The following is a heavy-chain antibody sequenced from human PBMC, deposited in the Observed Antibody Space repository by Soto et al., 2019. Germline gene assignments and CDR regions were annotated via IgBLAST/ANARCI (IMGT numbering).Heavy chain of an antibody. CDR1: GFTFSSYG. Sequence: HPGGSLRLSCAASGFTFSSYGMHWVRQAPGKGLEWVAVIWHDGSNKYYADSVKGRFTISRDNSRNTLYLQMNSLRAEDTAVYYCARDTAVDDYYYGMDVWGQGTTVTVSS. CDR3: ARDTAVDDYYYGMDV. V-gene: IGHV3-33*01. CDR2: IWHDGSNK. J-gene: IGHJ6*02. D-gene: IGHD5-18*01.